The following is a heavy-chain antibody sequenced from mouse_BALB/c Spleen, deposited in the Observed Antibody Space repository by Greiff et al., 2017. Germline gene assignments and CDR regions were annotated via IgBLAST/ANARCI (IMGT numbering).Heavy chain of an antibody. CDR2: IYWDDDK. Sequence: QVTLKESGPGILQPSQTLSLTCSFSGFSLSTSGMGVSWIRQPSGKGLEWLAHIYWDDDKRYNPSLKSRLTISKDTSRNQVFLKITSVDTADTATYYCARIYYGNYGWFAYWGQGTLVTVSA. J-gene: IGHJ3*01. CDR1: GFSLSTSGMG. CDR3: ARIYYGNYGWFAY. D-gene: IGHD2-1*01. V-gene: IGHV8-12*01.